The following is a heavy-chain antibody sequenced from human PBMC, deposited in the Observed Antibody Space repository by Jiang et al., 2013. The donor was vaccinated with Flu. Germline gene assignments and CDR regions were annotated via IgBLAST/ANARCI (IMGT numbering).Heavy chain of an antibody. CDR2: IIPIFGTT. D-gene: IGHD6-19*01. Sequence: ASGGTFSSYAISWVRQAPGQGLEWMGGIIPIFGTTNYAQKFQGRVTITADESTSTAYMELSSLRSEDTAVYYCARVGIAVAGLSYYYYGMDVWGQGTTVTVSS. V-gene: IGHV1-69*01. J-gene: IGHJ6*02. CDR1: GGTFSSYA. CDR3: ARVGIAVAGLSYYYYGMDV.